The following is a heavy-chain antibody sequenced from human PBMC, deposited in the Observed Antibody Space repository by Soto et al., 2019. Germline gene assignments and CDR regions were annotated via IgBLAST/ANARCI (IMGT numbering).Heavy chain of an antibody. CDR2: ISPQSGAI. CDR3: ARPPGYIIAWYYFDS. V-gene: IGHV1-2*02. D-gene: IGHD6-19*01. CDR1: GFTLIDYY. Sequence: QVQLVQSGAEVKKPGASVKVTCKASGFTLIDYYTHWVRQAPGQGLEWMGRISPQSGAINYAQKFQGRVTLSWDTSLNTAYMELCSLSSDDTALYYCARPPGYIIAWYYFDSWGQVTLVTVAS. J-gene: IGHJ4*02.